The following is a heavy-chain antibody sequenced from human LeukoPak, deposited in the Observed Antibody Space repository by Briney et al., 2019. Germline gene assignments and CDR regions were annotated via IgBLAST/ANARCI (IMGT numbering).Heavy chain of an antibody. V-gene: IGHV3-11*01. CDR2: ICDSGRTV. Sequence: GGALRVSCAASGFTFSDYYMSWLRPAPGRGVAWVAYICDSGRTVYYADSVKGRFTISRDNAKNSVYLQMNNLRAEDTAVYYCARDRLGDYDHSGYYDKWGQGTLVTVSS. CDR3: ARDRLGDYDHSGYYDK. D-gene: IGHD3-22*01. J-gene: IGHJ4*02. CDR1: GFTFSDYY.